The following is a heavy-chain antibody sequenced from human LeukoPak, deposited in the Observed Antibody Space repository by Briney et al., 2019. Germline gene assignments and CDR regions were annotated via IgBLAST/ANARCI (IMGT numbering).Heavy chain of an antibody. CDR2: ISYRGNT. Sequence: SETLSLTCTVSGDSISSSNYYWGWIRQPPGKGLEWIGSISYRGNTYYSSSLKSRVTISVDMSKNQFPLRLSSMTAADRAVYYCARGQLALYYYNGMDVWGQGTTVTVSS. V-gene: IGHV4-39*01. CDR3: ARGQLALYYYNGMDV. CDR1: GDSISSSNYY. D-gene: IGHD1-1*01. J-gene: IGHJ6*02.